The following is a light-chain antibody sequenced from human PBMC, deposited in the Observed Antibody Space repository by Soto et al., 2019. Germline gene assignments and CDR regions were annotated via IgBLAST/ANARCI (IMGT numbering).Light chain of an antibody. CDR3: SSYAGVHYLI. CDR1: SSDVGFYNY. Sequence: QSALTQPPSASGSPGQSVTISCTGTSSDVGFYNYVSWYQQHPGKAPKLIIFEVNPRPSGVPDRFSGSKSGNTASLTVSGLQAEDEADYYCSSYAGVHYLIFGGGTKLTVL. CDR2: EVN. V-gene: IGLV2-8*01. J-gene: IGLJ2*01.